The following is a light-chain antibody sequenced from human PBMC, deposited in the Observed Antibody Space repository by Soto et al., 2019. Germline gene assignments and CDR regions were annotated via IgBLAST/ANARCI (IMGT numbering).Light chain of an antibody. CDR1: QSVSSY. CDR3: QQRSNWPPMYT. V-gene: IGKV3-11*01. CDR2: DAS. J-gene: IGKJ2*01. Sequence: EIVLTQSPATLSLSPGERATLSCRASQSVSSYLAWYQQKPGQAPRLLIYDASNRATGIPARFSGSESGTDLTLNISSLEPEDFAVYYCQQRSNWPPMYTFGQGTKLEIK.